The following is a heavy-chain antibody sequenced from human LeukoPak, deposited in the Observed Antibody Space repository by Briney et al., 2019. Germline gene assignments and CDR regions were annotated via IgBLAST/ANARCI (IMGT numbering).Heavy chain of an antibody. J-gene: IGHJ4*02. CDR1: GGSFSGYY. Sequence: SETLSLTCAVYGGSFSGYYWSWIRQPPGKGLEWIGEINHGGSTNYNPSLKSRVTISVDTSKNQFSLKLSSVTAADTAVYYCATDGGPFDNWGQGILVTVSS. V-gene: IGHV4-34*01. D-gene: IGHD3-10*01. CDR2: INHGGST. CDR3: ATDGGPFDN.